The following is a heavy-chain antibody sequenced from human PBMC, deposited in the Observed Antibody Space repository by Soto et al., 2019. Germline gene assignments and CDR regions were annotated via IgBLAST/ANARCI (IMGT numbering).Heavy chain of an antibody. J-gene: IGHJ4*02. CDR3: AREGNLGRWLQPLDF. CDR1: GDSISAYS. CDR2: IDYNGNT. V-gene: IGHV4-59*01. Sequence: QVQLQVSGPGLVKPSEALSLTCTVSGDSISAYSWSWVRQPPGKGLEWIGNIDYNGNTQYNPSLRSRVSLSVDTSKNQCCLRLSSVTAADTAIYFCAREGNLGRWLQPLDFWGQGTLVTVSS. D-gene: IGHD5-12*01.